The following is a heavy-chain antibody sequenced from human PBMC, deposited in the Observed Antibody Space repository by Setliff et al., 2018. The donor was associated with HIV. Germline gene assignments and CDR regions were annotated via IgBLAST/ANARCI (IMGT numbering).Heavy chain of an antibody. D-gene: IGHD3-22*01. Sequence: KASETLSLTCTVSGGSVSSPGYYWGWIRQPPGKGLEWIGSVYNSGITFKNPSLKSRVTISVDRSKNTVYLQMNSLRAEDTAEYYCAKELAASGLGYFDSWGRGILVTVSS. J-gene: IGHJ4*02. CDR3: AKELAASGLGYFDS. CDR1: GGSVSSPGYY. CDR2: VYNSGIT. V-gene: IGHV4-39*07.